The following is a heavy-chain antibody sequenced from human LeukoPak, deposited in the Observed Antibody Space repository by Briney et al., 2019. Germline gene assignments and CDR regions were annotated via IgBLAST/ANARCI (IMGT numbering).Heavy chain of an antibody. CDR1: GFTFSNYE. D-gene: IGHD3-22*01. CDR2: ISSSGGAI. CDR3: TRGPPNYLESSGYFYL. Sequence: PGGSLRLSCAASGFTFSNYEMNWVRQAPGKGLEWVSYISSSGGAIYFADSVKGRFTISRDNAKKSLYLQMKSLRAGDTAVYYCTRGPPNYLESSGYFYLWGQGTLVTVSS. V-gene: IGHV3-48*03. J-gene: IGHJ4*02.